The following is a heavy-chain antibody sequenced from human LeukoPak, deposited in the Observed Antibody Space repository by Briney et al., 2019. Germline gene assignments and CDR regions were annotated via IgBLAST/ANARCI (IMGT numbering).Heavy chain of an antibody. CDR1: GFTFSSYS. CDR2: ISSSSSYI. D-gene: IGHD3-3*01. V-gene: IGHV3-21*01. CDR3: ARDITIFGVAAGVNYYYYMDV. J-gene: IGHJ6*03. Sequence: GGSLRLSCAASGFTFSSYSMNWVRQAPGKGLEWVSSISSSSSYIYYADSVKGRFTISRDNAKNSLYLQMNSLRAEDTAVYYCARDITIFGVAAGVNYYYYMDVWGKGTTVTVSS.